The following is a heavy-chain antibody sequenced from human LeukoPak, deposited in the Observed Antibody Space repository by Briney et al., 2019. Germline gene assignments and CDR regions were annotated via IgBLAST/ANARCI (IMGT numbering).Heavy chain of an antibody. Sequence: WASEKVSCKASGGTFSSYAISWVRQAPGQGLEWMGRIIPILGIANYAQKFQGRVTITADKSTSTAYMELSSLRSEDTAVYYCARDQGDYSSSWYQEWGQGTLVTVSS. D-gene: IGHD6-13*01. CDR2: IIPILGIA. CDR1: GGTFSSYA. J-gene: IGHJ4*02. CDR3: ARDQGDYSSSWYQE. V-gene: IGHV1-69*04.